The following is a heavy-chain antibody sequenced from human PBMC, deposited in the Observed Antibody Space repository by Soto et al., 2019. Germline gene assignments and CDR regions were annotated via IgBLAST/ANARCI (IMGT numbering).Heavy chain of an antibody. CDR3: ARHSTDTAMVTGYYFDY. V-gene: IGHV4-39*01. Sequence: SETLSLTCTVSGGSISSSSYYWGWIRQPPGKGLEWIGSIYYSGSTYYNPSLKGRVTISVDTSKNQFSLKLSSVTAADTAVYYCARHSTDTAMVTGYYFDYWGQGTLVTVSS. CDR2: IYYSGST. J-gene: IGHJ4*02. D-gene: IGHD5-18*01. CDR1: GGSISSSSYY.